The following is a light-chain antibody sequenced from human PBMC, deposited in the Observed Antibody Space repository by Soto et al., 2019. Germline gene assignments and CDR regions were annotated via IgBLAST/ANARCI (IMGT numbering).Light chain of an antibody. Sequence: DVQMTQSPSSLSASVGDTVTITCRASQGIAFYLAWFQQRPGKAPNLLTSAASNLQSGVPSRFSGSGSGTVFTLTISSLQPVDVATYYCQKYDTAPFTFGPG. V-gene: IGKV1-27*01. CDR2: AAS. CDR1: QGIAFY. J-gene: IGKJ3*01. CDR3: QKYDTAPFT.